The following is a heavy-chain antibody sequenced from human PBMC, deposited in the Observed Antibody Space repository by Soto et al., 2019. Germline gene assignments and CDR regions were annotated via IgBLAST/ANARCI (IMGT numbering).Heavy chain of an antibody. CDR3: ARGFVDFWSGSTRSYYYYYMDV. J-gene: IGHJ6*03. V-gene: IGHV1-3*01. CDR1: VYTFTSCA. CDR2: INAGNGNT. D-gene: IGHD3-3*01. Sequence: ASVTVSCTASVYTFTSCAIHCVRQAPGQRLEWMGWINAGNGNTKYSQKFQGRVTITRDTSASTAYMELSSLRSEDTAVYYCARGFVDFWSGSTRSYYYYYMDVWGKGTTVTVSS.